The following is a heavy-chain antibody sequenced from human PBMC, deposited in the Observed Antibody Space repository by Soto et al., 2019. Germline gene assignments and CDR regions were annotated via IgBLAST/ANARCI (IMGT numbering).Heavy chain of an antibody. CDR3: ARTRDGYNPSLFDY. CDR2: IYYSGST. V-gene: IGHV4-59*01. D-gene: IGHD5-12*01. J-gene: IGHJ4*02. CDR1: GGSISSYY. Sequence: SETLSLTCTVSGGSISSYYWSWIRQPPGKGLEWIGYIYYSGSTNYNPSLRSRVTISVDTSKNQFSLKLSSVTAADTAVYYCARTRDGYNPSLFDYWGQGTLVTVSS.